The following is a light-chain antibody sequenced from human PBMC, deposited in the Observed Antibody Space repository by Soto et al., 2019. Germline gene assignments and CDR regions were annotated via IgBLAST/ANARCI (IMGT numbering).Light chain of an antibody. CDR1: SGYSNYK. CDR3: GADLGSGSNFVVV. CDR2: VGTGGIVG. J-gene: IGLJ3*02. V-gene: IGLV9-49*03. Sequence: QLVLTQPPSASASLGASVTLTCTLSSGYSNYKVDWFQQRPGKGPRFVMRVGTGGIVGSKGDDIPDRFSGLGSGLNRYLTIKNIQEEDESDYHCGADLGSGSNFVVVFGGGTKLTVL.